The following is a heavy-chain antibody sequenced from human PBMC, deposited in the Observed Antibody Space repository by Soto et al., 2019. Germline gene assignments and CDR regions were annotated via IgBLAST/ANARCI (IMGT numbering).Heavy chain of an antibody. D-gene: IGHD1-20*01. CDR1: GGSISSYY. CDR3: ARLSITGTNWFDP. Sequence: SETLSLTCTVSGGSISSYYWSWIRQPPGKGLEWIGYIYYSGSTNYNPSLKSRVTISVDTSKNQFSLKLSSVTAADTAVYYCARLSITGTNWFDPWGQGTQVTVSS. CDR2: IYYSGST. J-gene: IGHJ5*02. V-gene: IGHV4-59*08.